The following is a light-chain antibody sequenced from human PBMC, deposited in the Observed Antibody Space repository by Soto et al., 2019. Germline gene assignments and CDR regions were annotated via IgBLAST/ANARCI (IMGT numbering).Light chain of an antibody. CDR2: EGI. V-gene: IGLV2-23*01. CDR3: CSYVGATTDV. CDR1: SNTIGGYNV. J-gene: IGLJ1*01. Sequence: QSVLPQPASVSGSPGQSITISCTGTSNTIGGYNVVSWYQQHPGTAPKVIIYEGIKRPSGVSNRFSGSISGSTASLTISGLQAEDEADYYCCSYVGATTDVFGTGTKVTVL.